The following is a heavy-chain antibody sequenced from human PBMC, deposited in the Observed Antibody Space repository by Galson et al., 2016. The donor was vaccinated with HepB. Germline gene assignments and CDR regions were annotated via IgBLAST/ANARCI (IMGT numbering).Heavy chain of an antibody. CDR2: ISISSSSI. CDR3: ASRYSSPFIRGLFEY. V-gene: IGHV3-21*05. J-gene: IGHJ4*02. Sequence: SLRLSCAASGFTFSSYSMIWVRQAPGKGLEWVSLISISSSSIYYADSVKGRFTVSGDNAQNSLFLQMNSLRAEDTAIYYCASRYSSPFIRGLFEYWGQGTLVTVSS. CDR1: GFTFSSYS. D-gene: IGHD4-11*01.